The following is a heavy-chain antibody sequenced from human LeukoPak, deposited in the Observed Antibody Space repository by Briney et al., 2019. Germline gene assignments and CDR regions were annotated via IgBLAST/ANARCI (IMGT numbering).Heavy chain of an antibody. V-gene: IGHV3-23*01. CDR3: AKDRVAGRGGGYYFDY. CDR2: ISGSGGTT. CDR1: GFTFSSYG. D-gene: IGHD6-19*01. Sequence: GGSLRLSCAASGFTFSSYGMSWVRQAPGKGLDWVSAISGSGGTTYYADSVKGRFTISRDNSKNTLYLEMNSLRAEDTAVYYCAKDRVAGRGGGYYFDYWGQGTLVTVSS. J-gene: IGHJ4*02.